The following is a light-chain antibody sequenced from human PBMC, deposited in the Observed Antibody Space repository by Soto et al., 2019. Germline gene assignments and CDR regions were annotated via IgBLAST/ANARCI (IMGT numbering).Light chain of an antibody. Sequence: EIVLTQSPGTLSLSPGEGATLSCGASQSISSTFLAWYQHKPGQAPRVLIYGASRRAAGIPDRFSGSGSGTDFTLTISRLEPDDFAVYYCQQYESSWTFVQGTKVEVK. J-gene: IGKJ1*01. CDR1: QSISSTF. CDR2: GAS. CDR3: QQYESSWT. V-gene: IGKV3-20*01.